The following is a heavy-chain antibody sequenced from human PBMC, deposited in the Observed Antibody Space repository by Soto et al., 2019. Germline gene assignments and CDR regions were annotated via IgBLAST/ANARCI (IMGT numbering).Heavy chain of an antibody. CDR3: ARPSSSSPNYYYYGMGV. J-gene: IGHJ6*02. CDR1: GYSFTSYW. Sequence: GESLKISCKGSGYSFTSYWISWVRQMPGKGLEWMGRIDPSDSYTNYSPSFQGHVTISADKSISTAYLQWSSLKASDTAMYYCARPSSSSPNYYYYGMGVWGQGTTVTVS. V-gene: IGHV5-10-1*01. D-gene: IGHD6-6*01. CDR2: IDPSDSYT.